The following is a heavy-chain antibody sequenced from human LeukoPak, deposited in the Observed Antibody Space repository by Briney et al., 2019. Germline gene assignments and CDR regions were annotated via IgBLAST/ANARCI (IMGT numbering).Heavy chain of an antibody. CDR2: INRDGSTT. Sequence: GGSLRLSCAASGFTFSSYWMHWVRQAPGKGLVWVSRINRDGSTTNYADSVKGRFTIFRDNAKNTLYLQMNSLIAEDTAVYYCARLGAVAYAFDIWGQGTMVTVSS. J-gene: IGHJ3*02. CDR3: ARLGAVAYAFDI. V-gene: IGHV3-74*01. CDR1: GFTFSSYW. D-gene: IGHD6-19*01.